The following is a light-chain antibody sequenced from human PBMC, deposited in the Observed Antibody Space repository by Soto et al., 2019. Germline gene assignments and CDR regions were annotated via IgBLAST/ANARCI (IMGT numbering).Light chain of an antibody. J-gene: IGKJ2*01. V-gene: IGKV3-20*01. CDR2: GTS. CDR1: QSVSSTY. CDR3: QQYGSPPLYT. Sequence: EIVLTQSPGTLSLSPGERATLSCRAGQSVSSTYSAWYQQKPGQSPRLLIYGTSNRATDIPDRFSGSGSGTDFSLSIRRLEPENFAAYYCQQYGSPPLYTFGQGTKVQIK.